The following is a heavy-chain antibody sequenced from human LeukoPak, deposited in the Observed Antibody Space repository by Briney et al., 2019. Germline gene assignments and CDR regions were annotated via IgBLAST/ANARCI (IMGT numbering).Heavy chain of an antibody. CDR2: INHSGST. V-gene: IGHV4-34*01. CDR1: GGSFSDYY. CDR3: ARDPPAGTSPY. Sequence: NPSETLSLTCAVYGGSFSDYYWSWIRQPPGKGLEWIGEINHSGSTNYNPSLKSRVTISVDTSKNQFSLKLSSVTAADTAVYYCARDPPAGTSPYWGQGTLVTVSS. J-gene: IGHJ4*02. D-gene: IGHD1-7*01.